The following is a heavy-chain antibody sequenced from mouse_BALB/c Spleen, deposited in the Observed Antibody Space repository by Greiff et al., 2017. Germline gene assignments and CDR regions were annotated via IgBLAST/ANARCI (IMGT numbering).Heavy chain of an antibody. CDR1: GFSLTGYG. CDR3: AREGYYGSSYLHYYAMDY. D-gene: IGHD1-1*01. J-gene: IGHJ4*01. CDR2: IWGDGST. Sequence: QVQLKESGPGLVAPSQSLSITCTVSGFSLTGYGVNWVRQPPGKGLEWLGMIWGDGSTDYNSALKSRLSISKDNSKSQVFLKMNSLQTDDTARYYCAREGYYGSSYLHYYAMDYWGQGTSVTVSS. V-gene: IGHV2-6-7*01.